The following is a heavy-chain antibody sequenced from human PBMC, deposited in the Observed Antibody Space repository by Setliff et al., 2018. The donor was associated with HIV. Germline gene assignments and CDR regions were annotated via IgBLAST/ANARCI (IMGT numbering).Heavy chain of an antibody. D-gene: IGHD3-10*01. Sequence: GASVKVSCKASGYSFTRYGIGWVRQAPGQGLEWIGWISPYSRITNYAPKFRDRVTMTTETSTNTAYLEVRSLSSDDTAVYYCARGRNYNSGMDVWGQGTTVTVSS. V-gene: IGHV1-18*01. J-gene: IGHJ6*02. CDR3: ARGRNYNSGMDV. CDR1: GYSFTRYG. CDR2: ISPYSRIT.